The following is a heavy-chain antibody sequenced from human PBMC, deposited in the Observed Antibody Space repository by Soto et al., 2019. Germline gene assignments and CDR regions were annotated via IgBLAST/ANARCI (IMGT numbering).Heavy chain of an antibody. CDR3: AREGYCSGGSCYLGPFDI. Sequence: LSLTCAVYGGSFSGYYWSWIRQPPGKGLEWVSYISSGSTTIYYADSVKGRFTISRDNAQNSLYLQMNSLRAEDTAVYYCAREGYCSGGSCYLGPFDIWGQGTMVTVSS. CDR1: GGSFSGYY. CDR2: ISSGSTTI. J-gene: IGHJ3*02. V-gene: IGHV3-11*04. D-gene: IGHD2-15*01.